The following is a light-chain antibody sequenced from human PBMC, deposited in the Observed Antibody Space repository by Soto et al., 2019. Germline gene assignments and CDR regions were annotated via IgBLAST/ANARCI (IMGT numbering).Light chain of an antibody. CDR1: QSVGNY. V-gene: IGKV3-11*01. Sequence: EIVLTHSPATLTLSPGERATLSCRASQSVGNYLGWYQQRPSQAPRLLIYDASERAAGIPARFSGSGSGTDFTLTINSLEPEDFALYYCHHRYTWPRAFGQGTRLEIK. CDR3: HHRYTWPRA. CDR2: DAS. J-gene: IGKJ5*01.